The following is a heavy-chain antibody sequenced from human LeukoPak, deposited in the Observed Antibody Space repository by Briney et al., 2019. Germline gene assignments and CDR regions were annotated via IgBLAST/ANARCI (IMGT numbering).Heavy chain of an antibody. CDR3: ARGDDYDFWSGPMWGYFQH. J-gene: IGHJ1*01. D-gene: IGHD3-3*01. CDR2: INPSGGST. V-gene: IGHV1-46*01. CDR1: GYTFTSYY. Sequence: ASVKVSCKASGYTFTSYYMHWVRQAPGQGLEWMGKINPSGGSTSYAQKFQGRVTTTRDTSTSTVYMELSSLRPEDTAVYYCARGDDYDFWSGPMWGYFQHWGQGTLVTVSS.